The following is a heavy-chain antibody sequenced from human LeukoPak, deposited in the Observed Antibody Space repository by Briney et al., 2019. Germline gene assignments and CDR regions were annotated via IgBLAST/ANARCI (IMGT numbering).Heavy chain of an antibody. CDR3: AREGRDEGHYFDY. V-gene: IGHV3-7*01. CDR2: IKQDGSEK. Sequence: GGSLRLSCAASGITLSVYWMSWVRQAPGKGLEWVANIKQDGSEKYYRDSVQGRFTISRDNAKNSLYLQMNSLRVEDTAVYYCAREGRDEGHYFDYWGQGTLVTVSS. J-gene: IGHJ4*02. CDR1: GITLSVYW.